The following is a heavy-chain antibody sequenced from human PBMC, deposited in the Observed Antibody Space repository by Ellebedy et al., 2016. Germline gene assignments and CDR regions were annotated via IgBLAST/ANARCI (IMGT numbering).Heavy chain of an antibody. J-gene: IGHJ4*02. CDR1: GSSISSNSAT. V-gene: IGHV6-1*01. D-gene: IGHD6-13*01. Sequence: SQTLSLTCAISGSSISSNSATWNWIRQSPARGLEWLGRTYYRSKWYNDYAVSVTSRITINPDTSKNQFSLQLSSVTPEDTAVYYCARAVAAAGPRTAFYDYWGQGTLVTVSS. CDR3: ARAVAAAGPRTAFYDY. CDR2: TYYRSKWYN.